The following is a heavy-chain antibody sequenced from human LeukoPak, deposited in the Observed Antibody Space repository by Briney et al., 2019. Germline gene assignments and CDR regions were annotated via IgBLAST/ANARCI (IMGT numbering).Heavy chain of an antibody. D-gene: IGHD3-10*02. J-gene: IGHJ4*02. V-gene: IGHV3-7*03. CDR2: ISNGGYAT. Sequence: GGSLRLSCVASGYNLSPYWMSWVRQTPGRGLEWVASISNGGYATYYVDSVRGRFTISRDDAKNSLFLQMNGLGADDTAVYYCTRENYVPDSWGQGTLVTVSS. CDR3: TRENYVPDS. CDR1: GYNLSPYW.